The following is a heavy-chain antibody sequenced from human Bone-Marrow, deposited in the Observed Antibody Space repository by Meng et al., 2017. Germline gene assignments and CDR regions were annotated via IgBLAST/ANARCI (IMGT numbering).Heavy chain of an antibody. CDR3: ARCRIAVAATNFYYYYYYGMDV. CDR2: ISSSGSTI. D-gene: IGHD2-15*01. CDR1: GFTFSSYE. V-gene: IGHV3-48*03. Sequence: GGSLRLSCAASGFTFSSYEMNWVRQAPGKGLEWVSYISSSGSTIYYADSVKGRFTISRDNAKNSLYLQMNSLRAEDTAVYYCARCRIAVAATNFYYYYYYGMDVWGQGTTVTVSS. J-gene: IGHJ6*02.